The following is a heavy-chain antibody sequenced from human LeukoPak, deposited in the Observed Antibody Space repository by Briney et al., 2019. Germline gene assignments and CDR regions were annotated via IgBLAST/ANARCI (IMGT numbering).Heavy chain of an antibody. CDR3: ALGYCSSTSCYRQSSHYYYMDV. V-gene: IGHV1-69*05. J-gene: IGHJ6*03. CDR2: IIPIFGTA. CDR1: GYTFTSYA. D-gene: IGHD2-2*01. Sequence: GASVKVSCKASGYTFTSYAISWVRQAPGQGLEWMGGIIPIFGTANYAQKFQGRVTITTDESTSTAYMELSSLRSEDTAVYYCALGYCSSTSCYRQSSHYYYMDVWGKGTTVTVSS.